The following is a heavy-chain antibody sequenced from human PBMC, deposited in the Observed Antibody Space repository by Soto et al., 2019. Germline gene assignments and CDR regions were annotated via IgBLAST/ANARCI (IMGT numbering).Heavy chain of an antibody. CDR3: ASAGMPYY. Sequence: GGSLRLSCAASGFTFSSYAMSWVRQAPGKGLEWVSGVSGSGGSTYCVDSVKGRFTISRDNAKNTLYLQMNSLRAEDTAVYYCASAGMPYYWGQGTLVTVSS. J-gene: IGHJ4*02. D-gene: IGHD2-2*01. CDR2: VSGSGGST. CDR1: GFTFSSYA. V-gene: IGHV3-23*01.